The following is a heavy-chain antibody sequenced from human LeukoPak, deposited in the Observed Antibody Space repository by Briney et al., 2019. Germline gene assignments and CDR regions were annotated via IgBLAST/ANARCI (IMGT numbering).Heavy chain of an antibody. CDR3: ARGRGGDTAMVYDY. J-gene: IGHJ4*02. CDR1: GYTFTGYY. D-gene: IGHD5-18*01. Sequence: GASVKVSCKASGYTFTGYYIHWVRQAPGQGLEWMGWINPNLGDTKYGQMFQGRVAMTRDTSISTAYMELSRLRSDDTAVYYCARGRGGDTAMVYDYWGQGTQVTVSS. V-gene: IGHV1-2*02. CDR2: INPNLGDT.